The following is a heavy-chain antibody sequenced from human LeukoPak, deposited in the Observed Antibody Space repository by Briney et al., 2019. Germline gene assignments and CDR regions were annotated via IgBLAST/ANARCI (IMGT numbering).Heavy chain of an antibody. V-gene: IGHV3-30*18. D-gene: IGHD3-22*01. CDR2: ISYDGSNK. J-gene: IGHJ4*02. CDR3: AKDPPPYYYDSSGYPQNY. CDR1: GFIFSSYG. Sequence: GGSLRLSCAASGFIFSSYGMHWVRQAPGKGLEWVAVISYDGSNKYYADSVRGRFTISRDNSKNTLYLQMNSLRAEDTAVYYCAKDPPPYYYDSSGYPQNYWGQGTLVTVSS.